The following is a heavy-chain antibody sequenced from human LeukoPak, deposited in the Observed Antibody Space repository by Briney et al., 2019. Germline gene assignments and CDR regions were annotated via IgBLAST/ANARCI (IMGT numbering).Heavy chain of an antibody. CDR3: ARSDDYGDYYFDY. J-gene: IGHJ4*02. V-gene: IGHV4-61*08. CDR2: IYYSGST. D-gene: IGHD4-17*01. CDR1: GGSISSGGYY. Sequence: SETLSLTCTVSGGSISSGGYYWSWIRQHPGKGLEWIGYIYYSGSTNYNPSLKSRVTISVDTSKNQFSLKLSSVTAADTAVYYCARSDDYGDYYFDYWGQGTLVTVSS.